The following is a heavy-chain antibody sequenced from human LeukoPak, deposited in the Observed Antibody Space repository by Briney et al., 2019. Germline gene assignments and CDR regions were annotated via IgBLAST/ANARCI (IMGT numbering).Heavy chain of an antibody. CDR1: GYTFTVHY. CDR3: ARDHDYGPDY. V-gene: IGHV1-2*02. J-gene: IGHJ6*02. Sequence: ASLKVSCKASGYTFTVHYLHWLRQAPGQGLEWMGWIKPDSGATNFAQNFQGRVTMTSDTSINTAYMELSSLTSDDTAMYYCARDHDYGPDYWGQGTTVTVSS. CDR2: IKPDSGAT.